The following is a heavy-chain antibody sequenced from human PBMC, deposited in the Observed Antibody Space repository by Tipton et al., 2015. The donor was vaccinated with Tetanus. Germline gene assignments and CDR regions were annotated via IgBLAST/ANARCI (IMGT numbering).Heavy chain of an antibody. CDR1: GGSISSSDYY. CDR2: IYYSGST. V-gene: IGHV4-39*01. CDR3: VRHEGGPRSRMVWGVRGAYFDH. J-gene: IGHJ4*02. D-gene: IGHD3-10*01. Sequence: GLVKPSETLSLTCTVSGGSISSSDYYWGWVRQSPGKGLEWVGSIYYSGSTYYSPSLRSRVTMSVDTARSQLSLNLSSVAAADTAVYYWVRHEGGPRSRMVWGVRGAYFDHWGQGSLVTVSS.